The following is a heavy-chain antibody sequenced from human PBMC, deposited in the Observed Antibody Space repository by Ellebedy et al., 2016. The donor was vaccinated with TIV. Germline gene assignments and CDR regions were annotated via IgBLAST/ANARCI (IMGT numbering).Heavy chain of an antibody. CDR2: ISWNRGTI. CDR3: ARDTGGGSSGY. J-gene: IGHJ4*02. Sequence: SLKISXAASGFIFDDYAMHWVRQAPGKGLEWVSSISWNRGTIAYGDSVEGRFTISRDNAKNSLSLQMNSLRPDDTALYSCARDTGGGSSGYWGQGTLVTVSS. CDR1: GFIFDDYA. D-gene: IGHD6-25*01. V-gene: IGHV3-9*01.